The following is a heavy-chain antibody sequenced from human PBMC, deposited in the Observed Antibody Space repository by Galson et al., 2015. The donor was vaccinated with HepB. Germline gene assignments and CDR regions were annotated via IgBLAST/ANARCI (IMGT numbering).Heavy chain of an antibody. D-gene: IGHD3-10*01. V-gene: IGHV6-1*01. CDR3: ARGSGSYYINLIYYYYGMDV. J-gene: IGHJ6*02. Sequence: CAISGDSVSSNSAAWNWIRQSPSRGLEWLGRTYYRSKWYNDYAVSVKSRITINPDTSKNQFSLQLNSVTPEDTAVYYCARGSGSYYINLIYYYYGMDVWGQGTTVTVSS. CDR2: TYYRSKWYN. CDR1: GDSVSSNSAA.